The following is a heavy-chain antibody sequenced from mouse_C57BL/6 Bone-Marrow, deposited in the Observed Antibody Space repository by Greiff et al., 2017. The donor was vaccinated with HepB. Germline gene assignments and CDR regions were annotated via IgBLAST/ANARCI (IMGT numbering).Heavy chain of an antibody. V-gene: IGHV1-26*01. CDR1: GYTFTDYY. J-gene: IGHJ2*01. CDR2: INPNNGGT. Sequence: VQLQQSGPELVKPGASVKISCKASGYTFTDYYMNWVKQSHGKSLEWIGDINPNNGGTSYNQKFKGKATLTVDKSSSTAYMELRSLTSEDSAVYYCARMDLITTVVATDFDYWGQGTTLTVSS. D-gene: IGHD1-1*01. CDR3: ARMDLITTVVATDFDY.